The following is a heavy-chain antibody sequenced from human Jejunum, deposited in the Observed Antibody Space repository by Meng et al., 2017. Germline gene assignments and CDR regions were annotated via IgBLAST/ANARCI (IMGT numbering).Heavy chain of an antibody. Sequence: QVPPQASGPGLVEPSGTLSLTCAVSGGSITSTKWWSWVRQTPGKGLEWIGEVFHSGTPNYNPSLMGRLTMSVDKSKNQFSLNLTSVTAADTAVYYCASRPVGIRTYYFDCWGQGTLVTVSS. J-gene: IGHJ4*02. V-gene: IGHV4-4*02. CDR1: GGSITSTKW. CDR3: ASRPVGIRTYYFDC. D-gene: IGHD2-21*01. CDR2: VFHSGTP.